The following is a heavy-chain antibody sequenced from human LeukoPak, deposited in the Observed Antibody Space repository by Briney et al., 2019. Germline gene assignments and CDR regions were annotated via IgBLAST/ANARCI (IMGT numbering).Heavy chain of an antibody. CDR3: ARLPYDFWSGYYLDY. D-gene: IGHD3-3*01. V-gene: IGHV4-59*12. CDR1: GGSTSNYY. J-gene: IGHJ4*02. Sequence: SETLSLTCTVSGGSTSNYYWSWIRQSPGKGLEWIGYVYYSGSTNYNPSLKSRVTISVDTSKNQFSLKLSSVTAADTAVYYCARLPYDFWSGYYLDYWGQGTLVTVSS. CDR2: VYYSGST.